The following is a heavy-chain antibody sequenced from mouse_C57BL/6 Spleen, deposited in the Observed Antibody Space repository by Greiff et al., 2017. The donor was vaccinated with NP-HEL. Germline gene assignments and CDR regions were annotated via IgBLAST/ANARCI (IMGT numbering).Heavy chain of an antibody. D-gene: IGHD3-2*02. Sequence: EVKLMESGPGMVKPSQSLSLTCTVTGYSITSGYDWHWIRHFPGNKLEWMGYISYSGSTNYNPSLKSRISITHDTSKNHFFLKLNSVTTEDTATYYCAGDSSGYVRFAYWGQGTLVTVSA. CDR3: AGDSSGYVRFAY. J-gene: IGHJ3*01. CDR1: GYSITSGYD. V-gene: IGHV3-1*01. CDR2: ISYSGST.